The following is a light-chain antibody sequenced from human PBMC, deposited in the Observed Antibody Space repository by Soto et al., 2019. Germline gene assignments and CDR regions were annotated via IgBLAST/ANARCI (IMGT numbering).Light chain of an antibody. CDR2: AAS. J-gene: IGKJ4*01. CDR1: QGINTF. Sequence: IQLTQSPSSLSASVGDRVTITCRASQGINTFLAWYQQKPGKAPKLLIYAASTLQSGVPSRFSGSGSGTDFTLTISSLQPEDFATYYCQQLNSYSPRLIFGGGTKVDIK. V-gene: IGKV1-9*01. CDR3: QQLNSYSPRLI.